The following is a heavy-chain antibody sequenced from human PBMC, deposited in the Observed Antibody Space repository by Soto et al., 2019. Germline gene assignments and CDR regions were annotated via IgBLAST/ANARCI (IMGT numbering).Heavy chain of an antibody. J-gene: IGHJ5*02. CDR2: ISGSGGST. Sequence: GGSLRLSCAASGFTFSSYAMSWVRQAPGKGLGWVSAISGSGGSTYYADSVKGRFTISRDNSKNTLYLQMNSLRAEDTAVYYCARGVRLFRGSFDPWGQGTLVTVSS. CDR3: ARGVRLFRGSFDP. CDR1: GFTFSSYA. V-gene: IGHV3-23*01. D-gene: IGHD2-15*01.